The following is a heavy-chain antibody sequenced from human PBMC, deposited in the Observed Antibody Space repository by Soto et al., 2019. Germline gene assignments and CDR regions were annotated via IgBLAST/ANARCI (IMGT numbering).Heavy chain of an antibody. Sequence: QVQLVESGGGVVQPGRSLRLSCAASGFTFSSYGMHWVRQAPGKGLEWVAVIWYDGSKKYYADSVMGRFTISRDNSKNTLYLQMNGLRAEDTAVYYFASESSAMVFVYWIEGTLVTVSS. V-gene: IGHV3-33*01. CDR3: ASESSAMVFVY. D-gene: IGHD5-18*01. J-gene: IGHJ4*02. CDR2: IWYDGSKK. CDR1: GFTFSSYG.